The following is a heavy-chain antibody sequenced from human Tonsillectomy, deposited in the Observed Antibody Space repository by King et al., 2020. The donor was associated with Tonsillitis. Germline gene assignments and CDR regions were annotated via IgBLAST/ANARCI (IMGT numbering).Heavy chain of an antibody. V-gene: IGHV1-18*01. CDR3: ARGTYLTGSFDY. CDR1: GNTFTTYG. Sequence: QLVQSGAEVKKPGASVKVSCKASGNTFTTYGISWVRQAPGQGLEWMGWISAHNGNINYAQKLQGRVTMSTDTSTSTAYMELRGLRSDDTADYYCARGTYLTGSFDYWGQGTLVTVSS. CDR2: ISAHNGNI. D-gene: IGHD1-20*01. J-gene: IGHJ4*02.